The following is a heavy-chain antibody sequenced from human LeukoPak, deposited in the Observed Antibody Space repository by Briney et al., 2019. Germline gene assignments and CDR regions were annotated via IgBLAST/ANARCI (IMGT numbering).Heavy chain of an antibody. J-gene: IGHJ4*02. CDR3: ARLRLGELSTGFDY. Sequence: GASVKVSCKASGYTFTSYDISWVRQAPGQGLEWMGWISAYNGNTNYAQKLQGRVTMTTDTSTSTAYMELRSLRSDDTAVYYCARLRLGELSTGFDYWGQGTLVSVSS. CDR1: GYTFTSYD. CDR2: ISAYNGNT. V-gene: IGHV1-18*01. D-gene: IGHD3-16*02.